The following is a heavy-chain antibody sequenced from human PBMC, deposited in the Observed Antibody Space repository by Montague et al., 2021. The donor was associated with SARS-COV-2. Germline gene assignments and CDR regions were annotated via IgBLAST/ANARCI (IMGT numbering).Heavy chain of an antibody. J-gene: IGHJ6*02. Sequence: SLRLSCAASGFTFSNYGMHWVRQAPGKGLEWVAVIWYDGSNKYYADSVKGRFTISRDDSKNTLYLQMNSLRAEDTAVYYCARDLAPYYYDSSGPELVDVWGQGATVTVSS. D-gene: IGHD3-22*01. CDR2: IWYDGSNK. V-gene: IGHV3-33*01. CDR3: ARDLAPYYYDSSGPELVDV. CDR1: GFTFSNYG.